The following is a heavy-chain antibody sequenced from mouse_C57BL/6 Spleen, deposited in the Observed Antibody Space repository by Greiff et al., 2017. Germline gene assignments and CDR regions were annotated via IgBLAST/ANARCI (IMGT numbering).Heavy chain of an antibody. D-gene: IGHD2-3*01. CDR1: GFTFSDAW. CDR3: TNGYYPPWCAY. J-gene: IGHJ3*01. CDR2: IRNKANNHAT. Sequence: EVHLVESGGGLVQPGGSMKLSCAASGFTFSDAWMDWVRQSPEKGLEWVAEIRNKANNHATYYAESVKGRFTISRDDSKSSVYLQMNSLRAEDTGIYYCTNGYYPPWCAYWGQGTLVTVSA. V-gene: IGHV6-6*01.